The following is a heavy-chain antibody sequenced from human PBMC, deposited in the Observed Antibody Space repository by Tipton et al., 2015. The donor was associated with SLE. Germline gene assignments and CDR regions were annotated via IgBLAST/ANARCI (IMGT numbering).Heavy chain of an antibody. CDR3: ARGRVRRLGPNY. J-gene: IGHJ4*02. CDR2: IYYTGSA. V-gene: IGHV4-59*12. Sequence: TLSLTCTVSGGSIGTYYWSWIRQPPGKGLEWMGYIYYTGSANYNPSLKSRVTMSIDMSKNQFSLKLSSVTAADTAVYYCARGRVRRLGPNYWGQGTLVTVSS. CDR1: GGSIGTYY. D-gene: IGHD6-25*01.